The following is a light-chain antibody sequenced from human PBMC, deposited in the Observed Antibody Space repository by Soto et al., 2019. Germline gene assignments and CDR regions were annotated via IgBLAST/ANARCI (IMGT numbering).Light chain of an antibody. CDR2: NTF. V-gene: IGKV3-20*01. CDR3: QQYGSSPGLT. Sequence: EVVLTQSPGTLSLSPGERATLSCRTSQSVVNYQLAWYRQKPGQAPRLLIYNTFHRATGIPDRFSGTGSETDFTLTISRLEPEDFAVYYCQQYGSSPGLTFGGGTKVDIK. CDR1: QSVVNYQ. J-gene: IGKJ4*01.